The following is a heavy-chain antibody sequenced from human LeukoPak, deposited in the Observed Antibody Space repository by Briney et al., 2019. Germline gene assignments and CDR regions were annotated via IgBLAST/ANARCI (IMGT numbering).Heavy chain of an antibody. CDR2: IGTAGDT. V-gene: IGHV3-13*01. CDR3: ARATFCSSTSCSLDAFNI. D-gene: IGHD2-2*01. Sequence: PGGSLRLSCAASGFTFSSYDMHWVRQVTGKGLEWVSAIGTAGDTYYPGSVRGRFSISRENAKNSVYLQMNSLGAGDTAVYYCARATFCSSTSCSLDAFNIWGQGTMVTVSS. CDR1: GFTFSSYD. J-gene: IGHJ3*02.